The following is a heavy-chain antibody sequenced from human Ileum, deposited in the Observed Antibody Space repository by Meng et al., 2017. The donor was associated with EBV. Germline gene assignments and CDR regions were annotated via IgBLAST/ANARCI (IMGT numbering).Heavy chain of an antibody. V-gene: IGHV4-61*08. D-gene: IGHD6-13*01. CDR3: ARDGYSSSSD. Sequence: QGQLQESGPGLVKPSGNLSLTCSGSGGSVSSVGNYWRWIRQPPGKGLEWIGYFYNSGSTNYNPSLKSRVTISVDTSKNQFSLELSSVTAADTAVYYCARDGYSSSSDWGQGTLVTVSS. CDR2: FYNSGST. J-gene: IGHJ4*02. CDR1: GGSVSSVGNY.